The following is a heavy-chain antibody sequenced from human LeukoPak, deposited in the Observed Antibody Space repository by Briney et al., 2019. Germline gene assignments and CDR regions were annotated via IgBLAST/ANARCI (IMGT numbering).Heavy chain of an antibody. V-gene: IGHV4-59*01. J-gene: IGHJ4*02. CDR1: APTISSYY. CDR2: MHYSGST. D-gene: IGHD3-22*01. CDR3: ARDTRYYDNSGYYYFDY. Sequence: AETLSLTCTVSAPTISSYYWNWIRQPPGKGLEWIGYMHYSGSTNYNPSLKSRVTISVDTSKHQFSLKLNSLTSADTAVYYCARDTRYYDNSGYYYFDYWGRGTLVTVSS.